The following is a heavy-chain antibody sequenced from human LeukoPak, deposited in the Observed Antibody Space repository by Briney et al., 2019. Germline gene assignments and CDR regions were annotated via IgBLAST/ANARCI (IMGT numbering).Heavy chain of an antibody. Sequence: GGSLRLSCAASGFTFSSYSMTWVRQAPGKGLEWVSSISSSSSYIYYADSVKGRFTISRDNAKNSLYLQMNSLRAEDTAVYYCARVPKNYYDSSGYYDYWGQGTLVTVPS. V-gene: IGHV3-21*01. CDR2: ISSSSSYI. CDR3: ARVPKNYYDSSGYYDY. D-gene: IGHD3-22*01. J-gene: IGHJ4*02. CDR1: GFTFSSYS.